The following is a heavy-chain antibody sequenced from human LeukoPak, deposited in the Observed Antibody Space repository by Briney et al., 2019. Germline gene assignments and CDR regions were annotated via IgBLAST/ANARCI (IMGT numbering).Heavy chain of an antibody. J-gene: IGHJ4*02. CDR1: RFTFSTYD. CDR3: AKGPDTSGYYSLDY. V-gene: IGHV3-30*18. Sequence: PGGSLRLSCAASRFTFSTYDMHWVRQAPGKGLEWVAVISYDGSSKCYADSVKGRFTISRDNSKNTLYVQMNSLRTEDTAIYYCAKGPDTSGYYSLDYWGQGTLVTVSS. D-gene: IGHD3-22*01. CDR2: ISYDGSSK.